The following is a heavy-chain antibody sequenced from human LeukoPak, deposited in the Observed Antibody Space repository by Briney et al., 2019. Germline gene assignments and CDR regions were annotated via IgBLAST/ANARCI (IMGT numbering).Heavy chain of an antibody. Sequence: SETLSLTCAVYGESFTGHHWSWIRQPPGRRLEWIGEINHSGSTNYSPSLKSRVTISVDTSKNQFSLKVPPLTAADTAVYYCARVSGLNNFDSRGQGNLVTVSS. D-gene: IGHD1/OR15-1a*01. CDR2: INHSGST. CDR1: GESFTGHH. J-gene: IGHJ4*02. V-gene: IGHV4-34*01. CDR3: ARVSGLNNFDS.